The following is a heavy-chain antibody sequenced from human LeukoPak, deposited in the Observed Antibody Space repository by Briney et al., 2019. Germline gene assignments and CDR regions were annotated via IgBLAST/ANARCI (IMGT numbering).Heavy chain of an antibody. V-gene: IGHV4-4*07. Sequence: SETLSLTCTVSGGSISSYYWSWIRQPAGKGLEWIGRIYTSGSTNYNPSLKSRVTMSVDTSKNQFSLKPSSVTAADTAVYYCARDPAGYSSGWSSDYWGQGTLVTVSS. J-gene: IGHJ4*02. CDR3: ARDPAGYSSGWSSDY. D-gene: IGHD6-19*01. CDR2: IYTSGST. CDR1: GGSISSYY.